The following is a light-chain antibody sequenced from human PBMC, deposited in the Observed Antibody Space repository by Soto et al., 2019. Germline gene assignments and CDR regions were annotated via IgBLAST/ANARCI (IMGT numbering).Light chain of an antibody. Sequence: DIHMTQYPSSLSAAFGDGVTITCRASQGIRTDLGWYQQKPGKAPKRLIYAVSSLQSGVPSRFSGSGSGTDFILTINSFQAEDFATYYCQQSHSSPLTFGGGTKVDIK. V-gene: IGKV1-17*01. CDR2: AVS. J-gene: IGKJ4*01. CDR3: QQSHSSPLT. CDR1: QGIRTD.